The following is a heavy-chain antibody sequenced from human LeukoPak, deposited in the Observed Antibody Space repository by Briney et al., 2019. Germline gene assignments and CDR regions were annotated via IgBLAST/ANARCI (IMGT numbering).Heavy chain of an antibody. V-gene: IGHV4-59*08. CDR3: ARHWLDSGTPDRFDY. CDR1: GGSFSGYY. D-gene: IGHD3-10*01. CDR2: IYYSGST. J-gene: IGHJ4*02. Sequence: SETLSLTCAVYGGSFSGYYWSWIRQPPGKGLEWIGYIYYSGSTNYNPSLKSRVTISVDTSRNQFSLKLTSVTAADTAVYYCARHWLDSGTPDRFDYWGRGTLVTVSS.